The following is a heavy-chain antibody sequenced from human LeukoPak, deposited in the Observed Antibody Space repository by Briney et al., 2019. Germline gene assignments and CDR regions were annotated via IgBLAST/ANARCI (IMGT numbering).Heavy chain of an antibody. CDR2: ISGRGGST. J-gene: IGHJ4*02. Sequence: GGSLRLSCAASGFTFSSYAMSWVRQAPGKGLQWVSAISGRGGSTYYADSVKGRFTISRDNSKNTLYLQMNSLRAEDTAVYYCARGLLDRYYFDYWGQGTLVTVSS. V-gene: IGHV3-23*01. CDR3: ARGLLDRYYFDY. CDR1: GFTFSSYA. D-gene: IGHD1-1*01.